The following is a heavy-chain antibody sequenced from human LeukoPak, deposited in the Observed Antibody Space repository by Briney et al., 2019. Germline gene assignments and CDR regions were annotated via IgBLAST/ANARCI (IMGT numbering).Heavy chain of an antibody. CDR1: GGSISSSNW. J-gene: IGHJ4*02. Sequence: KTSETLSLTCAVSGGSISSSNWWNWVRQPPGKGLEWIGEIYHSGSSNYNPSLKSRVTISVDKSKNQFSLNLISVTAADTAVYYCARYRSSGYVGQWGQGTLVTVSP. CDR3: ARYRSSGYVGQ. CDR2: IYHSGSS. V-gene: IGHV4-4*02. D-gene: IGHD3-22*01.